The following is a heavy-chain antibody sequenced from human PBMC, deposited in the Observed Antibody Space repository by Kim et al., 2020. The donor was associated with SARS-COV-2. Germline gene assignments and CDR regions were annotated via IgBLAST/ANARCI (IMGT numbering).Heavy chain of an antibody. CDR2: ISEDGTDK. Sequence: GGSLRLSCAASGFPFSYSAMHWLRQPPGERLEWLAFISEDGTDKNYRDSVRGRFTVSRDNSKSTLFLQMDTLSADDTAVYYCARAGGGDWGQGTLVTVSS. J-gene: IGHJ4*02. D-gene: IGHD1-1*01. CDR3: ARAGGGD. V-gene: IGHV3-30*04. CDR1: GFPFSYSA.